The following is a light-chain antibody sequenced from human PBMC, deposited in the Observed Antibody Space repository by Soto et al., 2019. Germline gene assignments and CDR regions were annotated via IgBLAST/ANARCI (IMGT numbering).Light chain of an antibody. Sequence: DIVLTQSPAALSLSPGEGATLSCRASQSVSSQLAWYQQKPGQAPRLLIHGASTRATGFPARFSGSGSGTDFTLTISSLQSEDFAVYYCQQYNNWQWTFGQGTKVDIK. CDR2: GAS. CDR3: QQYNNWQWT. V-gene: IGKV3-15*01. J-gene: IGKJ1*01. CDR1: QSVSSQ.